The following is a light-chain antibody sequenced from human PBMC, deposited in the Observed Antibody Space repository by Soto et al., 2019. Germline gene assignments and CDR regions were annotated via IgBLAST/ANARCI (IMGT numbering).Light chain of an antibody. V-gene: IGKV3-20*01. Sequence: EIVLTQSPGTLSWSPGERATLSCRASQSVSNNFLAWYQQKRGQAPRLLIYGASSRATGIPDRFSGSGSGTDFTLTISRLEPEAFAVYYSQQYGSPPPNSTFGQAPKVDI. CDR2: GAS. J-gene: IGKJ2*01. CDR3: QQYGSPPPNST. CDR1: QSVSNNF.